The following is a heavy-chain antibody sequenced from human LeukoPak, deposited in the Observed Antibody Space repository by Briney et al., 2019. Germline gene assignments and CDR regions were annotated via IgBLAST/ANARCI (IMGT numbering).Heavy chain of an antibody. J-gene: IGHJ4*02. D-gene: IGHD3-3*01. V-gene: IGHV3-23*01. Sequence: HTGGSLRLSCAASGFTFSSYAMSWVRQAPGKGLEWVSAISGSGGSTYYADSVKGRFTISRDNSKNTLYLQMNSLRAEGTAVYYCAKDSYDFWSGSTRRGVFDYWGQGTLVTVSS. CDR2: ISGSGGST. CDR1: GFTFSSYA. CDR3: AKDSYDFWSGSTRRGVFDY.